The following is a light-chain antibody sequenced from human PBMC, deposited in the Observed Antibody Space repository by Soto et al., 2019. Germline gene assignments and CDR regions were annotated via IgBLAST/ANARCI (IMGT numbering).Light chain of an antibody. V-gene: IGKV1-6*01. Sequence: AIQMTQSPSSLSASVGDRVTITCRASQAIGKNLGWYQQKPGEVPNLLISAASSLQGGVPSRFSGSGSGTDFTLTISSLQPEDFVTYYCLQDYNFPLTFGGGTKVEIK. CDR2: AAS. J-gene: IGKJ4*01. CDR3: LQDYNFPLT. CDR1: QAIGKN.